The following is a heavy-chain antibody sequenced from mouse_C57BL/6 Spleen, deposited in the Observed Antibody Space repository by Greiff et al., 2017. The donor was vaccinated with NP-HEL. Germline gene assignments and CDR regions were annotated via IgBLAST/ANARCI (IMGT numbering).Heavy chain of an antibody. Sequence: QVQLQQSGAELVKPGASVKLSCKASGYTFTEYTIHWVKQRSGQGLEWIGWFYPGSGSIKYNEKFKDKATLTADQSSSTAYMELSRVTSEDSAVYISAGHEENAMDYWGQGTSVTVSS. CDR1: GYTFTEYT. V-gene: IGHV1-62-2*01. CDR2: FYPGSGSI. CDR3: AGHEENAMDY. J-gene: IGHJ4*01.